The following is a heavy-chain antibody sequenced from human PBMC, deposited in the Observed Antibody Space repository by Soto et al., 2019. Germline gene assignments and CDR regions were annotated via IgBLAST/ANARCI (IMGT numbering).Heavy chain of an antibody. CDR1: GGSISSYY. CDR2: IYYSGST. Sequence: SSETLSLTSPVSGGSISSYYWSWIRQPPGKGLEWIGYIYYSGSTNYNPSLKSRVTISVDTSKNQFSRKLSSVTAADTAVYYCARDRGYSSSWYGWFDPWGQGTLVTVSS. D-gene: IGHD6-13*01. J-gene: IGHJ5*02. CDR3: ARDRGYSSSWYGWFDP. V-gene: IGHV4-59*01.